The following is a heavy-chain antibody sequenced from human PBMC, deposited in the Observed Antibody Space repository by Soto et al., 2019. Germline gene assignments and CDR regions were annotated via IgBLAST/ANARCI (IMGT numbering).Heavy chain of an antibody. CDR1: GFTFSSYA. J-gene: IGHJ5*02. D-gene: IGHD3-3*01. Sequence: EVQLLESGGDLVQPGVSLRLSCAASGFTFSSYAMSWVRQAPGKGLEWVSAISGSGGSTYYGDSVKGRFTISRDNSKNTLYVQMNSLRAEDTAVYYGAKGARFSRFHPWGQGTLVTVSS. V-gene: IGHV3-23*01. CDR3: AKGARFSRFHP. CDR2: ISGSGGST.